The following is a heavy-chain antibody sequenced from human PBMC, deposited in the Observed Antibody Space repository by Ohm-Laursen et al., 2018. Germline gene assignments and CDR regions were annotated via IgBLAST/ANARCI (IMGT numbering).Heavy chain of an antibody. J-gene: IGHJ4*02. CDR2: ISSSGSTI. Sequence: SLRLSCSASGFTFSSYEMNWVRQAPGKGLEWVSYISSSGSTIYYTDSVKGRFTISRDNSKNTLYLQMNSLRAEDTAAYYCAKGGSSSMRSSFDYWGQGTLVTVSS. CDR1: GFTFSSYE. CDR3: AKGGSSSMRSSFDY. D-gene: IGHD6-6*01. V-gene: IGHV3-48*03.